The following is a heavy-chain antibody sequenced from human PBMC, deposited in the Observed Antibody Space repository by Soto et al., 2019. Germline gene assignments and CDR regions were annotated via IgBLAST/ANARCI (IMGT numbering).Heavy chain of an antibody. CDR2: INPNGGGT. J-gene: IGHJ4*02. CDR3: ARAVHTMIQGVRFRVDQ. Sequence: GASVKVSCKASGYTFTGYYIHWVRQAPGQGLEWMGWINPNGGGTKYAQKFQGRVTMTRDTSINTAYMELTRLTSDDTAVYYCARAVHTMIQGVRFRVDQWGQGTLVTVSS. CDR1: GYTFTGYY. V-gene: IGHV1-2*02. D-gene: IGHD3-10*01.